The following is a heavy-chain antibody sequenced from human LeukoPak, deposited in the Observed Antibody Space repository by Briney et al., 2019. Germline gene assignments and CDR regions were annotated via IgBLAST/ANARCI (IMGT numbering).Heavy chain of an antibody. CDR3: ARQEMSTILNWFNP. D-gene: IGHD5-24*01. CDR1: GGSISSHY. V-gene: IGHV4-59*08. CDR2: IYYSGGT. J-gene: IGHJ5*02. Sequence: SETLSLTCTVSGGSISSHYWSWIRQPPGKGLEWIGYIYYSGGTNYNPSLKSRVTISIGPSRNQFSLKLNSVTAADTAVYFCARQEMSTILNWFNPWGLGTLVTVSS.